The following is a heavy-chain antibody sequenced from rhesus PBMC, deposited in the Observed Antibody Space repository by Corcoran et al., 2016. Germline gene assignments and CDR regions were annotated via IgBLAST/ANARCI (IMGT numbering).Heavy chain of an antibody. CDR3: ARDSATRMITGYYYIGDY. D-gene: IGHD3-9*01. Sequence: QLQLQESGPGLVKPSETLSLTCTVSGGSISGYYWSWISQPPGKGLAWLGNIDGNIAGTNYNPSLKSRVTISKDTSKNQFSLKLSSVTAADTAVYYCARDSATRMITGYYYIGDYWGQGVLVTVSS. J-gene: IGHJ4*01. CDR2: IDGNIAGT. V-gene: IGHV4-81*01. CDR1: GGSISGYY.